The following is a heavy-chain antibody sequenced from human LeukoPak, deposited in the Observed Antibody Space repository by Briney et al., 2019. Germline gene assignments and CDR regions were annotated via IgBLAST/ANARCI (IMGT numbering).Heavy chain of an antibody. J-gene: IGHJ5*02. CDR2: MNPNSGNT. CDR1: GYTFTSYD. Sequence: GASVKVSCKASGYTFTSYDINWVRQATGQGLEWMGWMNPNSGNTGYAQKFQGRVTMTRNTSISTAYMELSSPRSEDTAVYYCARGQGGIVVVPAALTEGNWFDPWGQGTLVTVSS. D-gene: IGHD2-2*01. V-gene: IGHV1-8*01. CDR3: ARGQGGIVVVPAALTEGNWFDP.